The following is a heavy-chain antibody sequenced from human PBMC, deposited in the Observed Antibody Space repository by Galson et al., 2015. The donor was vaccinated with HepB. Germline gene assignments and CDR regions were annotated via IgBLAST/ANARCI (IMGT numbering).Heavy chain of an antibody. Sequence: SLRLSCAASGFTFSSYGMHWVRQAPGKGLEWVAVISYDGSSESCADSVKGRFTISRDNSESTLYLQMNGLRGDDTAIYYCATRYCSGGNCYPADWGQGTLVIVSS. J-gene: IGHJ4*02. CDR3: ATRYCSGGNCYPAD. D-gene: IGHD2-15*01. V-gene: IGHV3-30*03. CDR2: ISYDGSSE. CDR1: GFTFSSYG.